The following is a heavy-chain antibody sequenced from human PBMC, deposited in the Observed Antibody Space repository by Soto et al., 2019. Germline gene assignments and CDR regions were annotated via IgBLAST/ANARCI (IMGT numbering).Heavy chain of an antibody. CDR3: ARDFHCSGGRCYDCFDP. CDR1: GYTFTSYG. CDR2: ISTYNDKR. J-gene: IGHJ5*02. D-gene: IGHD2-15*01. V-gene: IGHV1-18*01. Sequence: QVQLVQSGAEVKKPVASVKVSCKASGYTFTSYGISWVRQAPGQGLEWMGWISTYNDKRAYAQKLQGRVTMTTDTSTSTAYMELRSLRSDDTAVYYCARDFHCSGGRCYDCFDPWGQGTLVTVSS.